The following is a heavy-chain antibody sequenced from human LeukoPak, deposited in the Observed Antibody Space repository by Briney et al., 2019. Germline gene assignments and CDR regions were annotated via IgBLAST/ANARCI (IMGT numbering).Heavy chain of an antibody. V-gene: IGHV3-21*01. CDR3: ARDLPYEEQQPTYFDY. CDR2: ISSSSSYI. Sequence: GGSLRLSCAASGFTFSSYSMNWVRQAPGKGLEWVSSISSSSSYIYYADSVKGRFTISRDNAKNSLYLQMNSLRAEDTAVYYCARDLPYEEQQPTYFDYWGQGTLVTVSS. CDR1: GFTFSSYS. D-gene: IGHD6-13*01. J-gene: IGHJ4*02.